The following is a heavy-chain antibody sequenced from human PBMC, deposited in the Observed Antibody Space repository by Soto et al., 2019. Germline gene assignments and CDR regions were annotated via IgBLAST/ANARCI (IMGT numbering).Heavy chain of an antibody. CDR3: ASSSWYRVHYDY. D-gene: IGHD6-13*01. Sequence: SETLSLTCTVSGGSISSYYWSWIRQPPGKGLEWIGYIYYSGSTNYNPSLKSRVTISVDTSKNQFSLKLSSVTAADTAVYYCASSSWYRVHYDYWGQGTLVTVSS. J-gene: IGHJ4*02. V-gene: IGHV4-59*01. CDR1: GGSISSYY. CDR2: IYYSGST.